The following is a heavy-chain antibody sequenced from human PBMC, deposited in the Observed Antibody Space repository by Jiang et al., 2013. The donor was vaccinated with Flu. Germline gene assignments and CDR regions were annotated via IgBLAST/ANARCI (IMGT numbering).Heavy chain of an antibody. J-gene: IGHJ2*01. D-gene: IGHD3-22*01. CDR1: GGSISSYY. CDR2: IYTSGST. V-gene: IGHV4-4*07. Sequence: GPGLVKPSETLSLTCAVSGGSISSYYWSWIRQPAGKGLEWIGRIYTSGSTNYNPSLKSRVTMSVDTSKNQFSLKLSSVTAADTAVYYCARDRVNYDSSGWYFDLWGRGTLVTVSS. CDR3: ARDRVNYDSSGWYFDL.